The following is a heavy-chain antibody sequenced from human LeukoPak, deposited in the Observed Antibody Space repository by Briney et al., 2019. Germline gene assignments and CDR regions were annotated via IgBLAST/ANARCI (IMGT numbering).Heavy chain of an antibody. CDR1: GYTFTSYA. CDR2: ISAYNGNT. J-gene: IGHJ6*02. Sequence: ASVKVSCKASGYTFTSYAMHWVRQAPGQRLEWMGWISAYNGNTNYAQKLQGRVTMTTDTSTSTAYMELRSLRSDDTAVYYCARDSVDFWSGYYYYYYYGMDVWGQGTTVTVSS. D-gene: IGHD3-3*01. CDR3: ARDSVDFWSGYYYYYYYGMDV. V-gene: IGHV1-18*01.